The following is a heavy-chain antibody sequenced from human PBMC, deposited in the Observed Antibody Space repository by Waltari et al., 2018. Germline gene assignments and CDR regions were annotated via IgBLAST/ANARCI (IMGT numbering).Heavy chain of an antibody. CDR2: IIPIFGTA. CDR1: GGTFRHYS. J-gene: IGHJ4*02. Sequence: QVQLVQSGAEVKKPGASVKVSCKASGGTFRHYSIRWVRQAPGQGLEWMGGIIPIFGTANYAQKFQGRVTITADESTSTAYMELSSLRSEDTAVYYCARESRQWELLLRFDYWGQGTLVTVSS. D-gene: IGHD1-26*01. V-gene: IGHV1-69*01. CDR3: ARESRQWELLLRFDY.